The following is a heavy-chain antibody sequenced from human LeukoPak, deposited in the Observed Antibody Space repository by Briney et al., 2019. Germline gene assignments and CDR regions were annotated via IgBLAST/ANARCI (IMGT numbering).Heavy chain of an antibody. CDR2: INPSRNT. Sequence: KPSETLSLTCAVFGGSFSGYYWNWLRQPPGKGLEWIGQINPSRNTNYNPSLKSRVTISVDTSKKQFSLKLSSVTAADTAVYYCARRYDFWSGYPPPLDYWGQGTLVTVSS. V-gene: IGHV4-34*01. CDR1: GGSFSGYY. D-gene: IGHD3-3*01. J-gene: IGHJ4*02. CDR3: ARRYDFWSGYPPPLDY.